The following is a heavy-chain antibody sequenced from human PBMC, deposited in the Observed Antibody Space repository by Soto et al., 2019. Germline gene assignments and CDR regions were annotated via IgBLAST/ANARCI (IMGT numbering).Heavy chain of an antibody. V-gene: IGHV4-59*01. CDR1: GGSISSYY. Sequence: QVQLQESGPGLVKPSETLSLTCTVSGGSISSYYWSWIRQPPGKGLEWIGYIYYSGSTNYNPSLISRVNISVDTSKNQFSLNLSSVTAADTAVYYCASWGNYDSSGYGYWGQGTLVTVSS. J-gene: IGHJ4*02. CDR2: IYYSGST. CDR3: ASWGNYDSSGYGY. D-gene: IGHD3-22*01.